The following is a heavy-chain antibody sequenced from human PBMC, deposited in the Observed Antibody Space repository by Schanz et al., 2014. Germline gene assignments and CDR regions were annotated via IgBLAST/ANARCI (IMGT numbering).Heavy chain of an antibody. V-gene: IGHV1-18*01. J-gene: IGHJ4*02. CDR1: GYTFSSYG. CDR3: ARDFSAYVGNYFDY. Sequence: QVQLVQSGAEVKKPGASVKVSCKASGYTFSSYGITWVRQAPGQGLEWMGWINGFNGHTLYAQKFQGRVTMTTDTTTSASYTEMAYMKLDSTTAYDWARDFSAYVGNYFDYWGQGTLVIVSS. D-gene: IGHD3-16*01. CDR2: INGFNGHT.